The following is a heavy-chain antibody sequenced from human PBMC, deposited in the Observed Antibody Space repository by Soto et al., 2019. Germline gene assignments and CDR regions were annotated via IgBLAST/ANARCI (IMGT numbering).Heavy chain of an antibody. J-gene: IGHJ4*02. CDR1: GGSISSSSYY. Sequence: QLQLQESGPGLVKPSETLSLTCTVSGGSISSSSYYWGWIRQPPGKGLEWIGSIYYSGSTYYNPSLKSRVTISVDTSKIQFSLKLSSVTAADTAVYYCARLRITMIVVVNWGQGTLVTVSS. CDR3: ARLRITMIVVVN. V-gene: IGHV4-39*01. CDR2: IYYSGST. D-gene: IGHD3-22*01.